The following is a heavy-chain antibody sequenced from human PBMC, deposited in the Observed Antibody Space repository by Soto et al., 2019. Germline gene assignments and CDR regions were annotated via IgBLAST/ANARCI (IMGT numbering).Heavy chain of an antibody. V-gene: IGHV4-39*01. J-gene: IGHJ5*02. Sequence: XGTLSLTFTVSGGSIISSTYYWDWIRQPPGKGLEWIGAMYYTGNKNYNPSLESRVTMSVDTSKNQFSLKLSSVTPTDTAVYYCARRSSSSLGSLFDPWGRGILVTVSS. CDR1: GGSIISSTYY. D-gene: IGHD6-6*01. CDR3: ARRSSSSLGSLFDP. CDR2: MYYTGNK.